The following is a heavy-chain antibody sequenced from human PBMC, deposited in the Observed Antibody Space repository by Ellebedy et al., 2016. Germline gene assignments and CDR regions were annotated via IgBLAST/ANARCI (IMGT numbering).Heavy chain of an antibody. CDR1: GGSFSGYY. J-gene: IGHJ4*02. CDR3: ARGRGWYPFDY. V-gene: IGHV4-34*01. Sequence: SETLSLXXAVYGGSFSGYYWSWIRQPPGKGLEWIGEINHSGSTNYNPSLKSRVTISVDTSKNQFSLKLSSVTAADTAVYYCARGRGWYPFDYWGQGTLVTVSS. D-gene: IGHD6-19*01. CDR2: INHSGST.